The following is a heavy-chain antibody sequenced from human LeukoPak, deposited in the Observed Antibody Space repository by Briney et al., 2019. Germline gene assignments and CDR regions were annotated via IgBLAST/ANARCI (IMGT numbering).Heavy chain of an antibody. Sequence: GGSLRLSCAASGFTVSSNYMSWVRQAPGKGLEWVSIIYSDGSTYYRDSVKGRFTISRDNSKDTLYLQMNSLRAEDTAVYYCAREGLRLGALSLYIDSWGQGTLVTVSS. CDR2: IYSDGST. D-gene: IGHD3-16*02. V-gene: IGHV3-66*01. CDR1: GFTVSSNY. CDR3: AREGLRLGALSLYIDS. J-gene: IGHJ4*02.